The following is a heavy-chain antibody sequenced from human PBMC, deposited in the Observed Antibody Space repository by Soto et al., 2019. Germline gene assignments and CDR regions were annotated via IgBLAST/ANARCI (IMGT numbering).Heavy chain of an antibody. CDR2: IYYSGST. V-gene: IGHV4-30-4*01. J-gene: IGHJ4*02. Sequence: QVQLQESGPGLVKPSQTLSLTCTVSGASIRNGNYYWSWIRQPPGKGLEWIGYIYYSGSTYNNPSLKSRVTMSVDKSKNQFSLKLSSVTAADTAVYYCGRALATYCGSTGCPGPFDYWGQGTLVTVSS. CDR3: GRALATYCGSTGCPGPFDY. CDR1: GASIRNGNYY. D-gene: IGHD2-2*01.